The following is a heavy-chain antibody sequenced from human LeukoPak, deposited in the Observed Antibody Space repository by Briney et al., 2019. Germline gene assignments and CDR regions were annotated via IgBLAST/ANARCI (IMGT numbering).Heavy chain of an antibody. CDR3: ARDPPAVAANTYG. V-gene: IGHV3-66*01. Sequence: GGSLRLSCAVSGVTVGNNYMNWVRQAPGKGLEWVSLIYSGGSTHYADSVNGRFTISRDNSKNTLYLQMNSLRVDDTAVYYCARDPPAVAANTYGWGQGTLVTVSS. D-gene: IGHD6-6*01. J-gene: IGHJ4*02. CDR2: IYSGGST. CDR1: GVTVGNNY.